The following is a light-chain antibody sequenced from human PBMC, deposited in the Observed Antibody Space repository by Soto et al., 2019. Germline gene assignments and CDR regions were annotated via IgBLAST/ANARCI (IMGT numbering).Light chain of an antibody. CDR1: QGISNY. CDR2: AAS. V-gene: IGKV1-27*01. Sequence: DIQMTQSPSSLSASVGDRVIITCRESQGISNYLAWYQQKPGKVPKLLIYAASNLQSGVPSRFSGSGSGTDFTLTISSLQPEDVATYYCQKYNSAPLTFGGGTKVEIK. J-gene: IGKJ4*01. CDR3: QKYNSAPLT.